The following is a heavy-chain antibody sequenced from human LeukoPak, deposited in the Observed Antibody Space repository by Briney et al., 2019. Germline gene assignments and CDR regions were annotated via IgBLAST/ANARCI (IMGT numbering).Heavy chain of an antibody. J-gene: IGHJ4*02. CDR2: ISYDGSNK. CDR3: AKDEALQYYYGSETSGIDY. V-gene: IGHV3-30*18. D-gene: IGHD3-10*01. Sequence: GGSLRLSCAASGFTFSSYGMHWVRLAPGKGLEWVTVISYDGSNKYYADSVKGRFTISRDNSKNTLYPQTNSLRPEDTAVYYCAKDEALQYYYGSETSGIDYWGQGTLVTVSS. CDR1: GFTFSSYG.